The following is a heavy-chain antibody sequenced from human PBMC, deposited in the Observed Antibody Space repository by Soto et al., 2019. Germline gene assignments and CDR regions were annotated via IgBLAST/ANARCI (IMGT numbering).Heavy chain of an antibody. CDR1: GFGFNNAW. CDR2: IKSKSDGEST. J-gene: IGHJ4*02. CDR3: ALITSDY. Sequence: GGSLRLSCAASGFGFNNAWMNWVRQAPGEGLEWVGRIKSKSDGESTEYAAPVKGRFTISRDDSKNTVYLQMNSLKTEDTAVYYCALITSDYWGQGTLVTVSS. V-gene: IGHV3-15*07.